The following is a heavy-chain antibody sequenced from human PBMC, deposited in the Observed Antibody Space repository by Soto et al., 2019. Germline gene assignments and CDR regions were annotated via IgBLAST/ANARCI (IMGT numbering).Heavy chain of an antibody. J-gene: IGHJ4*02. CDR3: ARRGSGHTFDY. V-gene: IGHV4-39*01. D-gene: IGHD3-10*01. CDR1: GAAISRTGLH. CDR2: IYEAGTT. Sequence: QLQLQESGPGLVKPSETLSLTCAVSGAAISRTGLHWGWIRQPPGQGLEWIGSIYEAGTTFYNSSLKSRVTISADTSKNHFSLRLSSVTAADTAVYYCARRGSGHTFDYWGQGTLVTVSS.